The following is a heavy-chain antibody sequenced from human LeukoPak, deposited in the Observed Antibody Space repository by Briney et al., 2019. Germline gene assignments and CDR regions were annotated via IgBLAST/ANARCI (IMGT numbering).Heavy chain of an antibody. CDR3: STASVLRFLDYFLY. V-gene: IGHV1-69*13. Sequence: SVKVSCMASGGPFSNFAIAWVRQAPGHGLEWMGGVIPIFGTTNYAQKFQGRVTITADESTSTDYMELSSLRSEDTAVYYCSTASVLRFLDYFLYWGQGTLVTVSS. D-gene: IGHD3-3*01. CDR2: VIPIFGTT. CDR1: GGPFSNFA. J-gene: IGHJ4*02.